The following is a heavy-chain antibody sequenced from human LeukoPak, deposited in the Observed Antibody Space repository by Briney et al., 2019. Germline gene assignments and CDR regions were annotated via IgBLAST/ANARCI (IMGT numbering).Heavy chain of an antibody. Sequence: GGSLRLSCAASGFTFSSYEMNWVRQAPGKGLEWVSYISSSGSTIYYADSVKGRFTISRDNDKNSLYLQMNGLRAEDAAVYYCAKAPVTSCRGAFCYPFDYWGQGTLVTVSS. D-gene: IGHD2-15*01. CDR3: AKAPVTSCRGAFCYPFDY. CDR1: GFTFSSYE. J-gene: IGHJ4*02. CDR2: ISSSGSTI. V-gene: IGHV3-48*03.